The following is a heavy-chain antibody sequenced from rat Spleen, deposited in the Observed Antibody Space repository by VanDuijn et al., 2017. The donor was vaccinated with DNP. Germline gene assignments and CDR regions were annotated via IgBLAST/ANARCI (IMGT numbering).Heavy chain of an antibody. CDR1: GFTFSNFP. CDR3: ARVAYYYDGSYFDY. J-gene: IGHJ2*01. V-gene: IGHV5-25*01. D-gene: IGHD1-12*02. CDR2: ISTSGDDT. Sequence: EVQLVESGGGLVQPGRSLKLSCTASGFTFSNFPMAWVRQAPKKGLEWVASISTSGDDTYYRDSVKGRFTISRDNAKSTLYMQMDSLRYEDTATYYCARVAYYYDGSYFDYWGQGVTVTVSS.